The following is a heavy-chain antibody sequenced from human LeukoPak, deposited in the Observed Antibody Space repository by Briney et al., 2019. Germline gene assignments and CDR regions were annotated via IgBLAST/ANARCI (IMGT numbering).Heavy chain of an antibody. D-gene: IGHD6-13*01. Sequence: SETLSLTCTVSGGSISSGSYYWSWIRQPAGKGLEWIGRIYTSGSTNYNPSLKSRVTISVDTSKNQFSLKLSFVTAADTAVYYCARETHSSSWYGYYFDYWGQGTLVTVSS. CDR1: GGSISSGSYY. CDR2: IYTSGST. V-gene: IGHV4-61*02. J-gene: IGHJ4*02. CDR3: ARETHSSSWYGYYFDY.